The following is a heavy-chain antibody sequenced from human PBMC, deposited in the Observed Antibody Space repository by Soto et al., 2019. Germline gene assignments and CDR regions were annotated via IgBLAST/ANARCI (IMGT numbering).Heavy chain of an antibody. CDR1: GYTFTGYY. D-gene: IGHD2-15*01. Sequence: QVQLVQSGAEVKKPGASVKVSCKASGYTFTGYYMHWVRQAPGQGLEWMGWINPNSGGTNYAQKFKGRVTMTRDTPISTAYMALSRVRSADTAVYYCARGGAVVGYYYCGLDVWGQGTTVHVSS. CDR3: ARGGAVVGYYYCGLDV. CDR2: INPNSGGT. J-gene: IGHJ6*02. V-gene: IGHV1-2*02.